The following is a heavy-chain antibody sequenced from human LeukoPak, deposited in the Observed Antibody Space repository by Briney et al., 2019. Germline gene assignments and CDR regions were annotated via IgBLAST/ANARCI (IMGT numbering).Heavy chain of an antibody. CDR2: ISGSGGST. Sequence: AGGSLRLSCAASGFTFSRYAMTWVRQAPGKGLEWVSAISGSGGSTYYADSVKGRFTISSDNSKNTLYLQMNSLRAEDTAVYYCAKTATGYYFDYWGQGTLVTVSS. V-gene: IGHV3-23*01. CDR1: GFTFSRYA. D-gene: IGHD1-14*01. J-gene: IGHJ4*02. CDR3: AKTATGYYFDY.